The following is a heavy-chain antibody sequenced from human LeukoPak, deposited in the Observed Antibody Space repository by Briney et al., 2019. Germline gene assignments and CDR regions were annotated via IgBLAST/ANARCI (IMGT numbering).Heavy chain of an antibody. V-gene: IGHV3-23*01. D-gene: IGHD2-2*01. CDR1: GFTFSSYA. CDR2: ISGSGGST. CDR3: AKSGPAAPLRAPKDY. Sequence: GGSLRLSCAASGFTFSSYAMSWVRQAPGKGLEWVSAISGSGGSTYYADSVKGWFTISRDNSKNTLYLQMNSLRAEDTAVYYCAKSGPAAPLRAPKDYWGQGTLVTVSS. J-gene: IGHJ4*02.